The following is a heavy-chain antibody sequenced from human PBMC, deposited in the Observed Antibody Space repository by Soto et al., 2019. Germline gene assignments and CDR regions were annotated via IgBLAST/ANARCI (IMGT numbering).Heavy chain of an antibody. J-gene: IGHJ3*02. Sequence: ASVKVSCKASGYTFTGYYMHWVRQAPGQGLEWMGWINPNSGGTNYAQKFQGWVAMTRDTSISTAYMELSRLRSDDTAVYYCARAALPGIAVVPCDIWGQGTMVTVSS. D-gene: IGHD6-19*01. V-gene: IGHV1-2*04. CDR3: ARAALPGIAVVPCDI. CDR1: GYTFTGYY. CDR2: INPNSGGT.